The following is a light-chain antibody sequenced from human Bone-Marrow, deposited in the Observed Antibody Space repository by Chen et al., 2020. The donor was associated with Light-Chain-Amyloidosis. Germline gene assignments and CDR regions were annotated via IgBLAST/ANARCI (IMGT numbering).Light chain of an antibody. CDR1: SGYVGTYNY. V-gene: IGLV2-14*01. CDR3: SSFTSSSSYV. CDR2: AVS. Sequence: QPALTQPASVSGSPGQSITLSCTGTSGYVGTYNYVSCYQQHPGKAPKVMIYAVSNRPSGVSNRFSGSKSGNTASLTISGLQAEDEADYYCSSFTSSSSYVFGPGTKVTVL. J-gene: IGLJ1*01.